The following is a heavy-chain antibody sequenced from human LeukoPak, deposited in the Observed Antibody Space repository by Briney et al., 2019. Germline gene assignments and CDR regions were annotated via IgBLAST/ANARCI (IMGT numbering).Heavy chain of an antibody. D-gene: IGHD2-2*01. CDR1: RFTFSSYS. CDR3: ARRYCSTTNCYAFDI. J-gene: IGHJ3*02. Sequence: KPGGSLRLSCAAYRFTFSSYSMNWVRQAPGKGLEWVSSIDRSSNYMYYADSVKGRFTISRDNAKNLFYLQMNSLRAEDTAVHYCARRYCSTTNCYAFDIWGQGTMVTVSS. V-gene: IGHV3-21*01. CDR2: IDRSSNYM.